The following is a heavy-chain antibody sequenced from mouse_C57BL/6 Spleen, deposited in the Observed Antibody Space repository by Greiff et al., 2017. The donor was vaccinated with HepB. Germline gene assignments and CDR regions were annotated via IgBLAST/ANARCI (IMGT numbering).Heavy chain of an antibody. Sequence: QVQLQHSGAELVRPGTSVKMSCKASGYTFTNYWIGWAKQRPGHGLEWIGDIYPGGGYTNYNEKFKGKATLTADKSSSTAYMQFSSLTSEDSAIYYCARRTTVPSFDYWGQGTTLTVSS. CDR1: GYTFTNYW. CDR2: IYPGGGYT. CDR3: ARRTTVPSFDY. D-gene: IGHD1-1*01. J-gene: IGHJ2*01. V-gene: IGHV1-63*01.